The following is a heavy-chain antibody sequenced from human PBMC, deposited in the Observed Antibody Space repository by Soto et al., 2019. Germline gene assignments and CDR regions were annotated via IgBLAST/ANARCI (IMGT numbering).Heavy chain of an antibody. CDR1: GGPISSYY. J-gene: IGHJ6*01. Sequence: SETLSLTCTVSGGPISSYYWSWIRQPPGKGLEWIGYIYYSGSTNYNPSLKSRVTMTRDTSISTAYMELSRLRSDDTAVYYCARDHVDTAMARYYYGMDVWGQGTTVTVSS. CDR3: ARDHVDTAMARYYYGMDV. V-gene: IGHV4-59*01. D-gene: IGHD5-18*01. CDR2: IYYSGST.